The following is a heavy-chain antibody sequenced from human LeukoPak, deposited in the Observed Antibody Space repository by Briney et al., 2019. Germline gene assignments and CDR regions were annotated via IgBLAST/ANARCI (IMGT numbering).Heavy chain of an antibody. Sequence: GGSLRLSCAASGFTFSSYAMPWVRQAPGKGLEWVAVISYDGSNKYYADSVKGRFTISRDNSKNTLYLQMNSLRAEDTAVYYCARGGVVVLGDFDYWGQGTLVTVSS. J-gene: IGHJ4*02. V-gene: IGHV3-30*04. D-gene: IGHD2-15*01. CDR3: ARGGVVVLGDFDY. CDR2: ISYDGSNK. CDR1: GFTFSSYA.